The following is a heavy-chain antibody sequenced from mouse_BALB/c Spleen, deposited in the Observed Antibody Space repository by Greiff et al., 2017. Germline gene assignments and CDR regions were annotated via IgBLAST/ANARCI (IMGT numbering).Heavy chain of an antibody. CDR3: ARGGNGNYLYAMDY. CDR1: GYTFTSYD. V-gene: IGHV1S56*01. CDR2: IYPGDGST. Sequence: VQLQQSGPELAKPGALVKISCKASGYTFTSYDINWVKQRPGQGLEWIGWIYPGDGSTKYNEKFKGKATLTADKSSSTAYMQLSSLTSENSAVYFCARGGNGNYLYAMDYWGQGTSVTVSS. D-gene: IGHD2-1*01. J-gene: IGHJ4*01.